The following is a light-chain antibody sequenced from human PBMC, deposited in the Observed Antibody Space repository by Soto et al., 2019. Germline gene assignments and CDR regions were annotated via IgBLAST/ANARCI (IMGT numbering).Light chain of an antibody. CDR2: DTS. J-gene: IGKJ4*01. Sequence: EIVLTQSPATLSLSPGERATLSCRASQSVDSSFAWYQQKAGQAPRLLIYDTSNRATGIAARFSGSGSGIDFTLTISSLESEDFAVYYCQHRTLFGGGTKVEIK. V-gene: IGKV3-11*01. CDR1: QSVDSS. CDR3: QHRTL.